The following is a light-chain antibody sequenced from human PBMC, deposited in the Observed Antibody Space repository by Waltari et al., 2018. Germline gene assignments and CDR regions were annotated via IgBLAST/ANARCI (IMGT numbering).Light chain of an antibody. J-gene: IGLJ3*02. V-gene: IGLV3-10*01. CDR1: TLPKKY. Sequence: SYELPHPPSVSVSPGQTARITCPGDTLPKKYVYWFQQKAGLAPVLVVYEDNKRPTGSPEGISGSSSATMATLTIRGGEVEDEADYYCYSTGSGGEHSGVFGGGTKMTVL. CDR2: EDN. CDR3: YSTGSGGEHSGV.